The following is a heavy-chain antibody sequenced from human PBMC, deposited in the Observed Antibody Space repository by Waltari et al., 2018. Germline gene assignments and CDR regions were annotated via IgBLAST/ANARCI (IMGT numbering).Heavy chain of an antibody. CDR3: VTGLTTVTAKDYFDH. D-gene: IGHD4-17*01. CDR2: IKQDGSEK. CDR1: GLTLSSYW. V-gene: IGHV3-7*01. Sequence: EVQLVESGGGSVQPGGARRSSCAASGLTLSSYWGDWVRQAPGKGQEWVANIKQDGSEKNYVDSVEGRFSISRDNAQNSLYLQMNSLRAEDTAIYYCVTGLTTVTAKDYFDHWGQGALVTVSS. J-gene: IGHJ4*02.